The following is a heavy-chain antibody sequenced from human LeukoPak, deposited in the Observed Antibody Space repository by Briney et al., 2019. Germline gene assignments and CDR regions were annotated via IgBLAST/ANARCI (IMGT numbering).Heavy chain of an antibody. D-gene: IGHD3-3*01. CDR1: GFTFSSYS. V-gene: IGHV3-48*01. CDR3: AKDRGRRITIFGVVIIFGYFDY. CDR2: ISSSSSTI. J-gene: IGHJ4*02. Sequence: GGSLRLSCAASGFTFSSYSMNWVRQAPGKGLEWVSYISSSSSTIYYADSVKGRFTISRDNSKNTLYLQMNSLRAEDTAVYYCAKDRGRRITIFGVVIIFGYFDYWGQGTLVTVSS.